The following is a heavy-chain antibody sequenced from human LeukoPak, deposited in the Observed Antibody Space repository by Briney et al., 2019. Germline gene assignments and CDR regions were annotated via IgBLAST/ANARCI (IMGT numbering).Heavy chain of an antibody. CDR1: GLAVSSSY. J-gene: IGHJ4*02. Sequence: GGSLRLSCAASGLAVSSSYMSWVRQAPGKGLEWVSLLYRGGSTYYADSVKGRFTISRDSSKNTLFLQMNSLRAEDTAVYYCAKAGDLGWLQSVYFDYWGQGTLVTVSS. CDR3: AKAGDLGWLQSVYFDY. D-gene: IGHD5-24*01. V-gene: IGHV3-53*01. CDR2: LYRGGST.